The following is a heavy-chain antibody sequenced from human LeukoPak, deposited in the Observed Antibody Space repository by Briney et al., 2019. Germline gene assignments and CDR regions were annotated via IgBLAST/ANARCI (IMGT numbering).Heavy chain of an antibody. CDR2: IIPILGIA. Sequence: ASVKVSCKASGGTFSSYTISWVRQAPGQGLEWMGRIIPILGIANYAQKLQGRVTITADKSTSTAYMELSSLRSEDTAVYYCARAYYGSGSYYVDYWGQGTLVTVSS. D-gene: IGHD3-10*01. CDR3: ARAYYGSGSYYVDY. CDR1: GGTFSSYT. V-gene: IGHV1-69*02. J-gene: IGHJ4*02.